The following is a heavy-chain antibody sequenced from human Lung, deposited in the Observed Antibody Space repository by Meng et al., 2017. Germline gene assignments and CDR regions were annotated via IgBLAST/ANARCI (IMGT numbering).Heavy chain of an antibody. Sequence: QVHLQQWGAGLLKPSETLSLTCVVSGGSFSDYYWSWIRQPAGKGVEWIGEINHSGSTNYNPSLESRATISVDTSQNNLSLKLSSVTAADSAVYYCARGPTTMAHDFNYWGQGTLVTVSS. D-gene: IGHD4-11*01. CDR2: INHSGST. J-gene: IGHJ4*02. CDR3: ARGPTTMAHDFNY. V-gene: IGHV4-34*01. CDR1: GGSFSDYY.